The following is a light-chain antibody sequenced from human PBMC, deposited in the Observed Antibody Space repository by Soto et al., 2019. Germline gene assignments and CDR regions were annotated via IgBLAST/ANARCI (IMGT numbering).Light chain of an antibody. CDR3: HHYDNAPQT. Sequence: EIVLMQSPGPLSLSPGERATLSCRASQSIKRSYLAWYQQKTGQAPRVLIYGASNRATGIPDRFSGSGSGTDFSLTISRLEPEDFAVYYCHHYDNAPQTFGQGTKVEIK. V-gene: IGKV3-20*01. CDR2: GAS. CDR1: QSIKRSY. J-gene: IGKJ2*01.